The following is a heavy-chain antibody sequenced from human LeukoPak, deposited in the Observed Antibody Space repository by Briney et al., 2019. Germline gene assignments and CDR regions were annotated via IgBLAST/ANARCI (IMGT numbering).Heavy chain of an antibody. J-gene: IGHJ4*02. Sequence: ETLSLTCTVSGGSISSNYMSWVRQAPGKGLEWVSAIYTGGSTYYAGSVKGRFTISRDNSKNTLYLQMNSLRAEDTAVYYCARNLYYYDSSGYYYYWGQGTLVTVSS. D-gene: IGHD3-22*01. CDR2: IYTGGST. CDR1: GGSISSNY. CDR3: ARNLYYYDSSGYYYY. V-gene: IGHV3-66*01.